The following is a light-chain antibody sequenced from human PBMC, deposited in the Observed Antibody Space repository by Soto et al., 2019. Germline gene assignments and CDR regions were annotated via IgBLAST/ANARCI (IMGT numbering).Light chain of an antibody. J-gene: IGLJ2*01. V-gene: IGLV4-69*01. CDR1: SGPSSYA. Sequence: QPVLTQSPSASASLGASVKLTCTLTSGPSSYAIAWHQKRPDKGPRFLMKLHSDGSHTKGDGIPDRFLGSSSGAERYLTISSLKSEDEADYYCQTWDTGIVVFGGGTKLTVL. CDR2: LHSDGSH. CDR3: QTWDTGIVV.